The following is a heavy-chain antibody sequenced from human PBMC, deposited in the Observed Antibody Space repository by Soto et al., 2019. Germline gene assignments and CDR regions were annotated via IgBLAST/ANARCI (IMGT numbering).Heavy chain of an antibody. CDR2: MYYSGST. CDR1: GDSISSYY. CDR3: ARLGYYGSGSFLADY. D-gene: IGHD3-10*01. J-gene: IGHJ4*02. Sequence: SETLSLTCTVSGDSISSYYWSWIRQPPGKGLESIGCMYYSGSTNYNPSLKSRVTISVDTSKNQFSLKLSSVTAADTAVYYCARLGYYGSGSFLADYWGQGTLVTVSS. V-gene: IGHV4-59*08.